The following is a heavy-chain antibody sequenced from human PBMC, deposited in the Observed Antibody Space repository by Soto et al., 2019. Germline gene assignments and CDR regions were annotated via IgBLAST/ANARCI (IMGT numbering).Heavy chain of an antibody. V-gene: IGHV5-51*01. Sequence: GESLKISCKGSGYSFTSYWIGWVRQMPGKGLEWMGIIYPGDSYTNYSPSFQGHVTISADKSISTAYLQWSSLKASDTAMYYCARQAVVVPAAIRYYYYGMDVWGQGTTVTVSS. CDR2: IYPGDSYT. J-gene: IGHJ6*02. D-gene: IGHD2-2*02. CDR3: ARQAVVVPAAIRYYYYGMDV. CDR1: GYSFTSYW.